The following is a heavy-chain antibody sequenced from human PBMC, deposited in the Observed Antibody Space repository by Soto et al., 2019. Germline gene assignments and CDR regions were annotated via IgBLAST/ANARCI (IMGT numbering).Heavy chain of an antibody. CDR3: TTDPAARPYYYYYYYMDV. V-gene: IGHV3-15*01. CDR2: IKSKTDGGTT. CDR1: GFTFSNAW. D-gene: IGHD6-6*01. J-gene: IGHJ6*03. Sequence: EVQLVESGGGLVKPGGSLRLSCAASGFTFSNAWMSWVRQAPGKGLEWVGRIKSKTDGGTTDYAAPVKGRFTISRDDSKNTLYLQMNSLKTEDTAVYYCTTDPAARPYYYYYYYMDVWGKGTTVTVSS.